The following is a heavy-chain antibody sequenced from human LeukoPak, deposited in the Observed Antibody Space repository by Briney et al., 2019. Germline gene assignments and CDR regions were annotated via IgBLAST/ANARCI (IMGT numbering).Heavy chain of an antibody. J-gene: IGHJ4*02. CDR1: GGSFSGYY. V-gene: IGHV4-34*01. CDR3: ARGKSRMAPLHGFDY. Sequence: SETLSLTCAVYGGSFSGYYWSWIRQPPGKGLEWIGEINHSGSTNYNPSLKSRVTISVDTSKNQFSLKLSSVTAADTAVYYCARGKSRMAPLHGFDYCGQGTLVTVSS. D-gene: IGHD2-8*01. CDR2: INHSGST.